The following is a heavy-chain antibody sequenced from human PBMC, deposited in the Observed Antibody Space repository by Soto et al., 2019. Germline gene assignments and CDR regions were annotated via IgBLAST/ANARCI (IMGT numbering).Heavy chain of an antibody. D-gene: IGHD2-8*01. J-gene: IGHJ4*02. CDR3: AKERHQGYCTTGVCYTGFDY. Sequence: GGSLRLSCAASGFTFSSYAMSWVRQAPGKGLEWVSAISGSGGSTYYADSVKGRFTISRDNSKNTLYLQMNSLRAEDTAVYYCAKERHQGYCTTGVCYTGFDYWGQGTLVTVSS. V-gene: IGHV3-23*01. CDR1: GFTFSSYA. CDR2: ISGSGGST.